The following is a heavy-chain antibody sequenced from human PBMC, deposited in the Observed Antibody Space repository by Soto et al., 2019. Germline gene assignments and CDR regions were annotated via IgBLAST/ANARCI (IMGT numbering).Heavy chain of an antibody. J-gene: IGHJ4*02. CDR2: FDPEDGET. CDR3: ATFIVYYDSSGSTGPDY. Sequence: SVKVSCKVSGYTLTELSMHWVRQAPGKGLEWMGGFDPEDGETIYAQKFQGRVTMTEDTSTDTAYMELSSLRSEDTAVYYCATFIVYYDSSGSTGPDYWGRGTLVTVSS. D-gene: IGHD3-22*01. CDR1: GYTLTELS. V-gene: IGHV1-24*01.